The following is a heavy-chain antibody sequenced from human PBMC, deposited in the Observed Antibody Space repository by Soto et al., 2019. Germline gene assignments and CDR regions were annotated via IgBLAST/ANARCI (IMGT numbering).Heavy chain of an antibody. CDR3: ARGTGSKGMDV. J-gene: IGHJ6*02. Sequence: GGTLRLSCAASGFTFSSYSMDWVRQAPGKGLEWVSFISSSSTYIHYADSVKGRFTISRDDAKNSLYLQMNSLRAEDTAVYYCARGTGSKGMDVWGQGTTVTVSS. V-gene: IGHV3-21*01. CDR2: ISSSSTYI. D-gene: IGHD4-4*01. CDR1: GFTFSSYS.